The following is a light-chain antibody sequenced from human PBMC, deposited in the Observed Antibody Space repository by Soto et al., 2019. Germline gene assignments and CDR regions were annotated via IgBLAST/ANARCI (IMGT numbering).Light chain of an antibody. CDR1: QGISNF. Sequence: DIQMTQSPSSLSASVGDRVTITCRASQGISNFLAWYQQKPGKVPKLLIYAASSLQSGVPSRFSGSGSGTDFTLTISSLQAEDVVTYYWQKYNSAPWTFGQGTNVQIK. J-gene: IGKJ1*01. V-gene: IGKV1-27*01. CDR2: AAS. CDR3: QKYNSAPWT.